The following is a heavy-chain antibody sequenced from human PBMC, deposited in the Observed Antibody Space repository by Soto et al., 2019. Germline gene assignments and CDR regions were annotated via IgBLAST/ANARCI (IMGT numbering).Heavy chain of an antibody. CDR3: AREGYYSGSGSYSPPRYYGMDV. J-gene: IGHJ6*02. CDR2: ISAYNDYT. Sequence: QVQLVQSGAEVKKPGSSAKVSCKASGYTFISYGISWVRQAPGQGLEWMGWISAYNDYTNYAQKLRGRVTLTTDTSTGIAYLELRSLRSDDTAVYYCAREGYYSGSGSYSPPRYYGMDVWGQGTTVTVSS. V-gene: IGHV1-18*01. CDR1: GYTFISYG. D-gene: IGHD3-10*01.